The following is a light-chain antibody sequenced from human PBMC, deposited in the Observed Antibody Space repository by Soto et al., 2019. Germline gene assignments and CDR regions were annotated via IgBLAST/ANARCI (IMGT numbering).Light chain of an antibody. CDR3: AAWDDGLEDLL. Sequence: QLVLTQPPSASGTPGQRVTISCSGSSTNIGSHTVSWYQQLPGTAPKLVIYDDGERPSGVPDRFSGSKSGTSASLAISGLQSEDEADYYCAAWDDGLEDLLFGGGTKLTVL. J-gene: IGLJ2*01. CDR1: STNIGSHT. CDR2: DDG. V-gene: IGLV1-44*01.